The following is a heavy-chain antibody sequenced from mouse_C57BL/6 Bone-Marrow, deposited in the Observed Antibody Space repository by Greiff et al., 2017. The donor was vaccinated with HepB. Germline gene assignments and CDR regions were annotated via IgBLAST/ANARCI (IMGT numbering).Heavy chain of an antibody. J-gene: IGHJ4*01. Sequence: QVQLKQPGAELVMPGASVKLSCKASGYTFTSYWMHWVKQRPGQGLEWIGEIDPSDSYTNYNQKFKGKSTLTVDKSSSTAYMQLSSLTSEDSAVYYCAVDDGYLYCYAMDYGGQGTAVTVSS. CDR3: AVDDGYLYCYAMDY. CDR1: GYTFTSYW. D-gene: IGHD2-3*01. CDR2: IDPSDSYT. V-gene: IGHV1-69*01.